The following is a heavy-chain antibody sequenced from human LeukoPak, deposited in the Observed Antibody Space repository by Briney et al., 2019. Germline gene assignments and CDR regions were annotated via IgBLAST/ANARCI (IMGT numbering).Heavy chain of an antibody. V-gene: IGHV4-61*02. CDR2: VYSSGST. CDR1: GGSISSGSYY. J-gene: IGHJ4*02. D-gene: IGHD1-26*01. CDR3: ARYLDSGSYWGSVFDY. Sequence: PSQTLSLTCTVSGGSISSGSYYWSWIRQPAGKGLEWIGRVYSSGSTDYNPSLKSRLSISVDKSKNQFSLKLSSVTAADTAVYYCARYLDSGSYWGSVFDYWGQGTLVTVSS.